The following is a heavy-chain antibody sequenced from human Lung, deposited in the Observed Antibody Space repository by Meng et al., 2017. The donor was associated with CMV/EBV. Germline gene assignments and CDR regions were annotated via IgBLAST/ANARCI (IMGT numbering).Heavy chain of an antibody. V-gene: IGHV6-1*01. CDR3: ARDYYDSGAYYYTEEYYHGLDV. CDR1: GDSVSSNSAA. J-gene: IGHJ6*02. CDR2: TYYRSKWYD. Sequence: LRLSCAISGDSVSSNSAAWNWIRQSPSRGLEWLGRTYYRSKWYDDYAMAVKSRITINPDTSKNQFSLQLNSVTPEDTAVYYCARDYYDSGAYYYTEEYYHGLDVWGQGTTVTGSS. D-gene: IGHD3-22*01.